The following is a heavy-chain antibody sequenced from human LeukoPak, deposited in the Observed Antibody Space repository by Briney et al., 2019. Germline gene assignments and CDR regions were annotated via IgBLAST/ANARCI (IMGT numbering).Heavy chain of an antibody. CDR2: IYHSGST. D-gene: IGHD6-19*01. CDR1: GDSVSSGDYY. CDR3: SRGAGLRDY. J-gene: IGHJ4*02. V-gene: IGHV4-30-4*01. Sequence: PSETLSLTCTVSGDSVSSGDYYWSWIRQPPGKGLEWIGYIYHSGSTFYNPSLKSRVTISIDTSKNQFSLKLSSVTAADTAVYYCSRGAGLRDYWGQGTLVTVSS.